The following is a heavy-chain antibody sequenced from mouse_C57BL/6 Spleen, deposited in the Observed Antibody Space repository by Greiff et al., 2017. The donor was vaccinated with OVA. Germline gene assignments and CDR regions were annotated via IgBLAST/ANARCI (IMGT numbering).Heavy chain of an antibody. Sequence: VQLQQSGPGLVKPSQSLSLTCSVTGYSITSGYYWNWIRQFPGNKLEWMGYISYDGSNNYNPSLKNRISITRDTSKNQFFLKLNSVTTEDTATYYCAREVTYWYFDVWGTGTTVTVSS. CDR2: ISYDGSN. D-gene: IGHD2-2*01. CDR3: AREVTYWYFDV. J-gene: IGHJ1*03. V-gene: IGHV3-6*01. CDR1: GYSITSGYY.